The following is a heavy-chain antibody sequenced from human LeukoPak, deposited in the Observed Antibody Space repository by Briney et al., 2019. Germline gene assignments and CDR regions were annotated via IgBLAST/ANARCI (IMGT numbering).Heavy chain of an antibody. D-gene: IGHD1-1*01. CDR3: ARGVDITNYYYYYMDV. CDR1: GGSFSGYY. J-gene: IGHJ6*03. Sequence: SETLSLTCAVYGGSFSGYYWSWIRQPPGKGLEWIGEINHSGSTSYNPSLKSRVTISVDTSKNQFSLKLSSVTAADTAVYYCARGVDITNYYYYYMDVWGKGTTVPSP. V-gene: IGHV4-34*01. CDR2: INHSGST.